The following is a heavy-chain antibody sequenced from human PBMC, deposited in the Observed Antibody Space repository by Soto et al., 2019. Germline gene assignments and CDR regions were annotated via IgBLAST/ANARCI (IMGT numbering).Heavy chain of an antibody. CDR3: ATAYSSSWYGYYYGMDV. CDR1: GYTFTNYW. V-gene: IGHV5-51*01. J-gene: IGHJ6*02. CDR2: IYPGDSDT. Sequence: PGESLKISCKGSGYTFTNYWIGWVRQMPGKGPEWMGIIYPGDSDTKYNPSFQGQVTISADKSITTTYLQWSSLKASDTAIYYCATAYSSSWYGYYYGMDVWGQGTTVTVSS. D-gene: IGHD6-13*01.